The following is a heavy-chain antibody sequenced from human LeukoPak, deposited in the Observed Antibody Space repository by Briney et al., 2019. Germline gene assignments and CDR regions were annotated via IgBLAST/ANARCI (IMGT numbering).Heavy chain of an antibody. V-gene: IGHV3-30-3*01. CDR2: ISYDGSNK. CDR3: AINTHYYDSSDDAFDI. D-gene: IGHD3-22*01. Sequence: GGSLRLSCAASGFTFSSYAMHWVRQAPGKGLEWVAVISYDGSNKYYADSVKGRFSISRDNAKNSLYLQMNSLRAEDTAVYYCAINTHYYDSSDDAFDIWGQGTMVTVSS. J-gene: IGHJ3*02. CDR1: GFTFSSYA.